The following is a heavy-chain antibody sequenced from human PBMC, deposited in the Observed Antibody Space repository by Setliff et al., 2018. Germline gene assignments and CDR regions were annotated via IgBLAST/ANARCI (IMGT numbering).Heavy chain of an antibody. CDR1: GFTFTDYY. V-gene: IGHV1-69*10. D-gene: IGHD3-16*02. CDR3: ARKSGELSFHPYYYYYYMDV. CDR2: IIPILGIA. J-gene: IGHJ6*03. Sequence: SVKVSCKASGFTFTDYYMDWVQQAPGQGLEWMGGIIPILGIANYAQKFQGRVTITADKSTSTAYMELSSLRSEDTAVYYCARKSGELSFHPYYYYYYMDVWGKGTTVTVSS.